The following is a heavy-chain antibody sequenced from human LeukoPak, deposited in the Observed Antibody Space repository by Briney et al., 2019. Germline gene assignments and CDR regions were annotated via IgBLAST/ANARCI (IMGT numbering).Heavy chain of an antibody. CDR2: ISAYNGNT. V-gene: IGHV1-18*04. D-gene: IGHD2-2*01. Sequence: GASVKVSCKASGYTYTSYGISWVRQAPGQGLEWMGWISAYNGNTNYAQRVQGRVTMTTDTSTSTAYMELRSLRSDDTAVYYCARSWETQLGFDYWGQGTLVTVSS. CDR3: ARSWETQLGFDY. CDR1: GYTYTSYG. J-gene: IGHJ4*02.